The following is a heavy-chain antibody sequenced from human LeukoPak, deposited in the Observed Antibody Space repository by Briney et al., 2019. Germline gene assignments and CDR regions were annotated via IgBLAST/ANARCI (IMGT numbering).Heavy chain of an antibody. J-gene: IGHJ2*01. Sequence: SETLSLTCTVSGGSISSYYWSWIRQPPGKGLEWIGEINHSGSTNYNPSLKSRVTISVDTSKNQFSLKLSSVTAADTAVYYCARGNIAVALYWYFDLWGRGTLVTVSS. V-gene: IGHV4-34*01. CDR3: ARGNIAVALYWYFDL. CDR2: INHSGST. D-gene: IGHD6-19*01. CDR1: GGSISSYY.